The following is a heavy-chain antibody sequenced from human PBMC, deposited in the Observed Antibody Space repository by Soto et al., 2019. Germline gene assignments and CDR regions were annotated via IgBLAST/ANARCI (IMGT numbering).Heavy chain of an antibody. D-gene: IGHD6-19*01. V-gene: IGHV3-7*03. Sequence: EVQLVESGGGLVQPGGSLRLSCLASEFTFNTYWMNWVRQAPGRGLEWVANIKDDGSEKNYVDSVKGRFIISRDNAKKSLYLQMNSLRGEDTAVYFCGRDWGTPGRGSAVGYYYHYGMDVWGQGTTITVSS. J-gene: IGHJ6*01. CDR1: EFTFNTYW. CDR3: GRDWGTPGRGSAVGYYYHYGMDV. CDR2: IKDDGSEK.